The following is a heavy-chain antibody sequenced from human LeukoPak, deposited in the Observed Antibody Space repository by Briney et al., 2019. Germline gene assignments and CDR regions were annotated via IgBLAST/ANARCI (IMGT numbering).Heavy chain of an antibody. CDR3: ASARDIVPLLDY. CDR2: IIPIFGTA. V-gene: IGHV1-69*13. D-gene: IGHD2-8*01. Sequence: ASVKVSCKASGYTLTDYYMHWVRQAPGQGLEWMGGIIPIFGTANYAQKFQGRVTITADESTSTAYMELSSLRSEDTAVYYCASARDIVPLLDYWGQGTLVTVSS. CDR1: GYTLTDYY. J-gene: IGHJ4*02.